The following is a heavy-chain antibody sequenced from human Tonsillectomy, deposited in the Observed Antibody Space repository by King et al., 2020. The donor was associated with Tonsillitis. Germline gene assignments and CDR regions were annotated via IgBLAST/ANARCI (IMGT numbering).Heavy chain of an antibody. J-gene: IGHJ2*01. D-gene: IGHD2-15*01. Sequence: VQLVESGGGVVQPGSSLRLSCAASGFTFSSYGMHWVRQAPGKGLEWVAAISYDGSNKYYADSVKGRFTISRDNSKNTLYLQMNSLRAEDTAVYYCARLLGGSYWYCVLWGRGTLVTVSS. V-gene: IGHV3-30*03. CDR2: ISYDGSNK. CDR1: GFTFSSYG. CDR3: ARLLGGSYWYCVL.